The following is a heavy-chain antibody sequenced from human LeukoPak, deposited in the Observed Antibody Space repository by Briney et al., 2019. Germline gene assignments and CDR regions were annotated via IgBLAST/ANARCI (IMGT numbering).Heavy chain of an antibody. CDR2: IYSGGGT. CDR1: GFTVSNNY. D-gene: IGHD3-22*01. CDR3: ARGYYDSSGYFSHTVLFDY. V-gene: IGHV3-66*01. Sequence: PGGSLRLSCAASGFTVSNNYMSWVRQAPGKGLEWVSVIYSGGGTYYADSVKGRFTISRDNSKNTLYLQMNSLRAEDTAVYYCARGYYDSSGYFSHTVLFDYWGQGTLVTVSS. J-gene: IGHJ4*02.